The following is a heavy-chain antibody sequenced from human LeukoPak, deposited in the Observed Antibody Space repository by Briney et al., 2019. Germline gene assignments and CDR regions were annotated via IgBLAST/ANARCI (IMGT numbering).Heavy chain of an antibody. Sequence: GESLKISCKGSGYSFITYWIGWVRQMPGKGLEWMGIIYPGDSDTRYSPSFQGQVTISADKSINTAYLQWSSLKASDTAMYYCARSKGAAAGYSYYYYGLDVWGKGTTVTVSS. D-gene: IGHD6-13*01. CDR3: ARSKGAAAGYSYYYYGLDV. CDR1: GYSFITYW. J-gene: IGHJ6*04. CDR2: IYPGDSDT. V-gene: IGHV5-51*01.